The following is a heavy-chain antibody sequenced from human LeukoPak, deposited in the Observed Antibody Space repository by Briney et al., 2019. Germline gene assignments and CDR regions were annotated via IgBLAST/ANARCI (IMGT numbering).Heavy chain of an antibody. Sequence: SETLSLTCAVYGGSFSGYYWSWIRQPPGKGLEWIGEINHSGSTNYNPSLKSRVTISVDTSKHQFSLKLSSVTAADTAVYYCARGRYSSGWYRRGWPVDYWGQGTLVTVSS. J-gene: IGHJ4*02. CDR3: ARGRYSSGWYRRGWPVDY. V-gene: IGHV4-34*01. CDR1: GGSFSGYY. D-gene: IGHD6-19*01. CDR2: INHSGST.